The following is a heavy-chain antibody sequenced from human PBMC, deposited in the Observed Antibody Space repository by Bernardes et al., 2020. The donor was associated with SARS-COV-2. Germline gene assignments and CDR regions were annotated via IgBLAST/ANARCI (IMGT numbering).Heavy chain of an antibody. Sequence: SVEVSCKASGGTINMFVMSWVRQAPGRRLEWMGGIIPIFGTTHYAQKFQGRVTITADESTSTAYLELRSLRSEDTAIYFCARGRDIVVEPSDSDASDVWGQGTMVTVST. CDR1: GGTINMFV. V-gene: IGHV1-69*13. CDR2: IIPIFGTT. D-gene: IGHD2-2*01. J-gene: IGHJ3*01. CDR3: ARGRDIVVEPSDSDASDV.